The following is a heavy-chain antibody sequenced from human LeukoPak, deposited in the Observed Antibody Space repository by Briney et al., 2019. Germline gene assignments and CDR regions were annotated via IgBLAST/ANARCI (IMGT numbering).Heavy chain of an antibody. V-gene: IGHV4-59*08. J-gene: IGHJ4*02. CDR2: IYYSGST. CDR3: ARHRNSGSSRPFDY. D-gene: IGHD1-26*01. Sequence: SETLSLTCTVSGGSISSYYWSWIRQPPGKGLEWIGYIYYSGSTNYNPSLKSRVTISVDTSKNQFSLKLSSVTAADTAVYYYARHRNSGSSRPFDYWGQGTLVTVSS. CDR1: GGSISSYY.